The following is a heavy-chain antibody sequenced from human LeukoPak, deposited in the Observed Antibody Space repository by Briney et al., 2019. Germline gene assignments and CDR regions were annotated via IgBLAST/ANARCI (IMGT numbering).Heavy chain of an antibody. J-gene: IGHJ4*02. D-gene: IGHD2-21*01. CDR3: TRGGGGSFPHY. V-gene: IGHV3-53*01. CDR2: IYSGGST. Sequence: GGSLRLSCAASGFTVSSNFLSWVRQPLGKGLEWVPDIYSGGSTYYADSVKGRFTISRDNSKNTLYLQMNSLRAEDTAVYYCTRGGGGSFPHYWGQGTLVTVSS. CDR1: GFTVSSNF.